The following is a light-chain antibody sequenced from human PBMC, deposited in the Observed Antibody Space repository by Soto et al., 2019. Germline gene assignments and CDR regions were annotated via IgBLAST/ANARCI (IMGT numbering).Light chain of an antibody. J-gene: IGKJ2*01. CDR1: QSVSSNY. Sequence: EIVLTQSPGTLSLSPVERATLSCRASQSVSSNYLAWYQQKPGQTPRLLIYGASSRATGIPDRFSGSGSGTDFTLTISRLEPEDFAVYYCQHYGSSPYTFGQGTKLEIK. V-gene: IGKV3-20*01. CDR3: QHYGSSPYT. CDR2: GAS.